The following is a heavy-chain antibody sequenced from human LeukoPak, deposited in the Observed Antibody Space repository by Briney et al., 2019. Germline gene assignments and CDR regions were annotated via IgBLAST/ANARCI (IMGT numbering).Heavy chain of an antibody. CDR2: ITSSSSYI. CDR1: GFTFRSYS. CDR3: ARDQRCGSTSCHDY. V-gene: IGHV3-21*01. Sequence: GGTLRLSCAASGFTFRSYSMDWVREAPGEGLEWGSSITSSSSYISYAHSAKGRFTISRDNAKNSLYLQMHSLRAEDTAVYYCARDQRCGSTSCHDYWGQGTLVTVSS. D-gene: IGHD2-2*01. J-gene: IGHJ4*02.